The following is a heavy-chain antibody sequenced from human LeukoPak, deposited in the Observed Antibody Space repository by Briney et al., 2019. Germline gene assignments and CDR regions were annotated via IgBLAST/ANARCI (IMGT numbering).Heavy chain of an antibody. CDR3: ARDRIHYYDSSGPSRYYYYYGMDV. CDR2: INPSGGST. V-gene: IGHV1-46*01. CDR1: GYTFTSYY. Sequence: GASVKVSCKASGYTFTSYYMHWVRQAPGQGLEWMGIINPSGGSTSYAQKFQGRVTMTRDTSTSTVYMELSSLRSEDTAVYYCARDRIHYYDSSGPSRYYYYYGMDVWGQGTTVTVSS. D-gene: IGHD3-22*01. J-gene: IGHJ6*02.